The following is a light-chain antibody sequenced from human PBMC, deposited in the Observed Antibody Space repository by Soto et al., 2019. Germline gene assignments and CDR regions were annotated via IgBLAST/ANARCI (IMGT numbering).Light chain of an antibody. CDR3: SSYASSTTFV. Sequence: QSVLTQPASVSGSPGQSISMSGTGTSSDVGGYSYVSWYQQHPGRAPKLMIYDVSNRPSGISNRFSASKSGNTASLTISGLQAEDEAEYYCSSYASSTTFVFGTGTKVTV. V-gene: IGLV2-14*03. CDR2: DVS. CDR1: SSDVGGYSY. J-gene: IGLJ1*01.